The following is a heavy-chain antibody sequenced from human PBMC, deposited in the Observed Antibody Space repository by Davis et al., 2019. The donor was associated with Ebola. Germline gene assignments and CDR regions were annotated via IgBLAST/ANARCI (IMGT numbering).Heavy chain of an antibody. CDR3: AREAPHYYYYYMDV. CDR2: INHSGST. V-gene: IGHV4-34*01. J-gene: IGHJ6*03. Sequence: PSETLSLTCAVYGGSFSGYYWSWIRQPPGKGLEWIGEINHSGSTNYNPSLKSRVTISVDTSKNQFSLKLSSVTAADTAVYYCAREAPHYYYYYMDVWGKGTTVTVSS. CDR1: GGSFSGYY.